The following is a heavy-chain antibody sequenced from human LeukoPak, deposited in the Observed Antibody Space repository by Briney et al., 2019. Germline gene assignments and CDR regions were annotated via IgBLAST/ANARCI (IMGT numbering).Heavy chain of an antibody. CDR3: ARDYYGSGSYLDY. CDR1: GYTFTSYG. V-gene: IGHV1-18*01. Sequence: ASVKVSCKASGYTFTSYGISWVRQAPGQGLEWMGWITTYNGYTNYAQKLQGRVTMTTDTSTSTAYMELRGLRSDDTAVYYCARDYYGSGSYLDYWGQGTLVTVSS. J-gene: IGHJ4*02. CDR2: ITTYNGYT. D-gene: IGHD3-10*01.